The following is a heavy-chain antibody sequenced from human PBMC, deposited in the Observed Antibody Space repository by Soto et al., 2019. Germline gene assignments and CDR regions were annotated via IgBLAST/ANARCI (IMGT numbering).Heavy chain of an antibody. D-gene: IGHD2-8*01. Sequence: QVQLVQSGAEVKKPGSSVKVSCKASGGTFSSYAISWVRQAPGQGLEWMGGIIPIFGTANYAQKFQGRVTITADESTSTADMGLSSLRSEDTAVYYCARKDTYCTNGVCYRTHDAFDIWGQGTMVTVSS. V-gene: IGHV1-69*12. CDR3: ARKDTYCTNGVCYRTHDAFDI. CDR2: IIPIFGTA. CDR1: GGTFSSYA. J-gene: IGHJ3*02.